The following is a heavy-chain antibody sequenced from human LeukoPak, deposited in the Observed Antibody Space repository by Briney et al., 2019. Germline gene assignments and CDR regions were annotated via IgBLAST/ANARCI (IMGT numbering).Heavy chain of an antibody. CDR2: INHSGST. Sequence: SETLSLTCAVYGGSFRGYYWSWIRQPPGKGLEWIGEINHSGSTNYNPSLKSRVTISVDTSKNQFSLKLSSVTAADTAVYYCARGLEKQQLVRIIFDYWGQGTLVTVSS. CDR1: GGSFRGYY. D-gene: IGHD6-13*01. J-gene: IGHJ4*02. CDR3: ARGLEKQQLVRIIFDY. V-gene: IGHV4-34*01.